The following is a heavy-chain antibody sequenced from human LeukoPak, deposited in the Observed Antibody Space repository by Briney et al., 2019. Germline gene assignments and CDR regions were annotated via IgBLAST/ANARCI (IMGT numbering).Heavy chain of an antibody. J-gene: IGHJ6*03. CDR3: ARDKGTITPRGYYYYMDV. D-gene: IGHD5-24*01. CDR1: GFTFGNYW. Sequence: GGSLRLSCAASGFTFGNYWMSWVRQAPGEGLEWVAKIKQDGSEEYYVDSLKGRFTISRDNAKNSLSLQVNNLRAEDTAVYYCARDKGTITPRGYYYYMDVWGRGTTVTVSS. CDR2: IKQDGSEE. V-gene: IGHV3-7*01.